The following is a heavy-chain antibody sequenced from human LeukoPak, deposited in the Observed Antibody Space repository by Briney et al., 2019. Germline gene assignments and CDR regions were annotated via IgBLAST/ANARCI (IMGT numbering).Heavy chain of an antibody. D-gene: IGHD3-22*01. CDR1: DYTFTSYG. J-gene: IGHJ4*02. CDR3: ARDLEVAYYYDSSGYYAFDY. Sequence: ASVKVSCKASDYTFTSYGISWVRQAPGQGLEWMGWISAYNGNTNYAQKLQGRVTMTTDTSTSTAYMELRSLRSDDTAVYYCARDLEVAYYYDSSGYYAFDYWGQGTLVTVSS. V-gene: IGHV1-18*01. CDR2: ISAYNGNT.